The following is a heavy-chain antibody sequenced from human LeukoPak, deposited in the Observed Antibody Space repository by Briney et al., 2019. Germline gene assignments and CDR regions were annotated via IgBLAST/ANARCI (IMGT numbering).Heavy chain of an antibody. V-gene: IGHV4-30-2*01. CDR2: IYHSGST. Sequence: PSQTLSLTCAVSGGSTSSGGYSWSWIRQPPGKGLEWIGYIYHSGSTYYNPSLKSRVTISVDRSKNQFSLKLSSVTAADTAVYYCARVFADYAFDYWGQGTLVTVSS. CDR1: GGSTSSGGYS. J-gene: IGHJ4*02. CDR3: ARVFADYAFDY. D-gene: IGHD4-17*01.